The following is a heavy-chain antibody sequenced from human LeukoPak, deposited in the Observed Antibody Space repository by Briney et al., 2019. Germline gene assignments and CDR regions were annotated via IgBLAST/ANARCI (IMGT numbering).Heavy chain of an antibody. CDR3: ARLNIPHRPPAGPPGY. CDR1: GGSFSGYY. Sequence: PSETLSLTCAVYGGSFSGYYWSWIRQPPGKGLEWIGEINHSGGTNYNPSLKSRVTISVDTSKNQFSLKLSSVTAADTAVYYCARLNIPHRPPAGPPGYWGQGTLVTVSS. D-gene: IGHD2/OR15-2a*01. J-gene: IGHJ4*02. CDR2: INHSGGT. V-gene: IGHV4-34*01.